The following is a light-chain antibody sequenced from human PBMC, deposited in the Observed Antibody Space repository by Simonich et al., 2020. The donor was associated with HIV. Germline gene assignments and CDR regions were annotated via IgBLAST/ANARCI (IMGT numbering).Light chain of an antibody. J-gene: IGKJ4*01. CDR3: QQYYSTPLT. CDR2: WAS. V-gene: IGKV4-1*01. Sequence: DIVMTQSPDSLAVSLGERATINCKSSQSVLYSSNNKNYLVWYQPKTGQPPKFLIYWASTRESGVPDRFSGSGSGTDFTLTISSLQAEDVAVYFCQQYYSTPLTFGGGTKVEIK. CDR1: QSVLYSSNNKNY.